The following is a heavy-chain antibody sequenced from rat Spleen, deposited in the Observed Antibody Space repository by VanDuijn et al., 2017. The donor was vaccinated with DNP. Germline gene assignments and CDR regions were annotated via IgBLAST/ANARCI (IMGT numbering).Heavy chain of an antibody. CDR2: ITYDGSRT. Sequence: EVQLVESGGGLVQSGRSLKVSCAASGFTFSDYNMAWVRQAPKKGLEWVATITYDGSRTYFRDSVKGRFTVSRDNARNTLYLQMDSLRSEDTATYYCSTADYSSYWGQGTLVTVSS. CDR1: GFTFSDYN. J-gene: IGHJ3*01. CDR3: STADYSSY. D-gene: IGHD1-2*01. V-gene: IGHV5S10*01.